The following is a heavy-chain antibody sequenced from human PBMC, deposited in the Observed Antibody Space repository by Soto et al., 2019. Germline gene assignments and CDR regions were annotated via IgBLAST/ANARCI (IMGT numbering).Heavy chain of an antibody. CDR3: ARGVGLGELLGDLFDP. Sequence: ASVKVSCKASGYTFTSYYMDWVRQAPGQGLEWMGIITPSGGSTSYAQKFQGRVTMTRDTSTSTVYMELSSLRSEDTAVYYCARGVGLGELLGDLFDPWGQGTLVTVSS. D-gene: IGHD3-10*01. V-gene: IGHV1-46*01. J-gene: IGHJ5*02. CDR1: GYTFTSYY. CDR2: ITPSGGST.